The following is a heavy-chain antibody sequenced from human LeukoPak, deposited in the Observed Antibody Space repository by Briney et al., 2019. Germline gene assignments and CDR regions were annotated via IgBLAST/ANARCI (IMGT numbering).Heavy chain of an antibody. CDR3: ARECMTYYYDSSGLNWFDP. D-gene: IGHD3-22*01. J-gene: IGHJ5*02. V-gene: IGHV4-38-2*02. CDR1: GYSISSGYY. CDR2: IYHSGST. Sequence: SETLSLTCALSGYSISSGYYWGWIRQPPGKGLEWIGSIYHSGSTYYNPSLKSRVTISVDTSKNQFSLKLSSVTAADTAVDYCARECMTYYYDSSGLNWFDPWGQGTLVTVSS.